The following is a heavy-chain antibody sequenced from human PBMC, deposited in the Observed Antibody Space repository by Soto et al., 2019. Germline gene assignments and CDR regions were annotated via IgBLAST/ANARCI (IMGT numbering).Heavy chain of an antibody. D-gene: IGHD6-19*01. CDR2: ISGSGGST. V-gene: IGHV3-64*04. Sequence: GGSLRLSCSASGFTFSSYAMHWVRQAPGKGLEYVSAISGSGGSTYYADSVKGRFTISRDNSKNTLYLQMNSLRAEDTAVYYCAKDPLRVAVAGYYFDYWGQGTLVTVSS. CDR1: GFTFSSYA. CDR3: AKDPLRVAVAGYYFDY. J-gene: IGHJ4*02.